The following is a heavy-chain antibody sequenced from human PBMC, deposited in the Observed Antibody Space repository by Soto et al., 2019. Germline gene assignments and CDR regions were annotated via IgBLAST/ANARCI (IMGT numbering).Heavy chain of an antibody. V-gene: IGHV3-23*01. CDR1: GFTFSSYA. D-gene: IGHD2-21*02. Sequence: GGSLRLSCAASGFTFSSYAMSWVRQAPGKGLEWVSAISGSGGSTYYADSVKGRFTISRDNSKNTLYLQMNSLRAEDTAVYYCAKLGQAYCGGDCYFDYWGQGTLVTVS. J-gene: IGHJ4*02. CDR3: AKLGQAYCGGDCYFDY. CDR2: ISGSGGST.